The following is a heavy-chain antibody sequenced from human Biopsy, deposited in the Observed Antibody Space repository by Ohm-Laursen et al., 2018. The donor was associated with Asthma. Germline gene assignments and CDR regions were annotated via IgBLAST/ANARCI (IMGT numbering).Heavy chain of an antibody. J-gene: IGHJ4*02. Sequence: ASVKVSCKASGCNFIRYSLSWVRQAPGQGPEWMGWIHTNTGNPTYAHGFTGRYVFSLDTSASTAYLQISRLRSEDTAVYYCARVQRDFSTGYFTFDNWGQGTLVTVSS. D-gene: IGHD3/OR15-3a*01. CDR3: ARVQRDFSTGYFTFDN. CDR1: GCNFIRYS. V-gene: IGHV7-4-1*02. CDR2: IHTNTGNP.